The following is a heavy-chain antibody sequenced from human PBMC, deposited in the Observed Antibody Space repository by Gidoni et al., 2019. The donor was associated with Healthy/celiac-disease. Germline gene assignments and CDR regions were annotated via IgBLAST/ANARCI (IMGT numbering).Heavy chain of an antibody. CDR2: IIPILGIA. D-gene: IGHD2-2*01. Sequence: QVQLVQSGAEVKRTGSSVKVSCKASGGTFRSYTSSWVRLSPGQGREWMGRIIPILGIANYAQKFQGRVTITADKSTSTAYMELSSLRSEDTAVYYCARDPQDPGYCSSTSCPVGAFDIWGQGTMVTVSS. V-gene: IGHV1-69*08. CDR1: GGTFRSYT. J-gene: IGHJ3*02. CDR3: ARDPQDPGYCSSTSCPVGAFDI.